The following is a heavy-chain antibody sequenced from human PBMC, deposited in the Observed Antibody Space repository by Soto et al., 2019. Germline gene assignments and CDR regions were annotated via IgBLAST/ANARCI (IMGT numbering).Heavy chain of an antibody. V-gene: IGHV3-15*07. Sequence: GGSLRLSCAASGFTFSNAWMNWVRQAPGKGLEWVGRIKSKTDGGTTDYAAPVKGRFTISRDDSKNTLYLQMNSLKTEDTAVYYCTTATLNSSGWYPIPHDAFDIWGQGTMVTVSS. J-gene: IGHJ3*02. CDR2: IKSKTDGGTT. D-gene: IGHD6-19*01. CDR1: GFTFSNAW. CDR3: TTATLNSSGWYPIPHDAFDI.